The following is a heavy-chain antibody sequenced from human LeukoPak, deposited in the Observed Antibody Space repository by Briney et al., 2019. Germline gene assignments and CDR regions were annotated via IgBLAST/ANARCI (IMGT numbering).Heavy chain of an antibody. CDR3: ARAPLMDAFDI. D-gene: IGHD3-16*01. V-gene: IGHV4-30-4*01. Sequence: SETLSLTCTVSGGSISSGDYYWSWIRQPPGKGLEWIGYIYYSGSTYYNPSLKSRVTISVDTSKNQFSLKLSSVTAADTAVYYCARAPLMDAFDIWGQGTMVTVSS. CDR2: IYYSGST. J-gene: IGHJ3*02. CDR1: GGSISSGDYY.